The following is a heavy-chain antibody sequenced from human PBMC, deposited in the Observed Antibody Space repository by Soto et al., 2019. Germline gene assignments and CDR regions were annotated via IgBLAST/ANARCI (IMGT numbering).Heavy chain of an antibody. J-gene: IGHJ4*02. CDR2: ISSDGKSE. V-gene: IGHV3-30*18. Sequence: GGSLRLSCAASGFTFSTYGMHWVRQPPGKGLEWVAVISSDGKSEHYADPVKGRFSISRDNSKNTLSLQMNSLRVEDTAVYYCAKTITTYSGDSRGRGALVDYWGQGTLVTVSS. CDR3: AKTITTYSGDSRGRGALVDY. CDR1: GFTFSTYG. D-gene: IGHD3-22*01.